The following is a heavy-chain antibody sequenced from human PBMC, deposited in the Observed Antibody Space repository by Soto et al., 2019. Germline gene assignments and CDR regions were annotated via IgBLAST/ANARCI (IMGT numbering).Heavy chain of an antibody. CDR1: GGSINSYC. CDR3: ARHRRTTVAKFYFDN. Sequence: QVQLQESGPGLVKPSETLSLTCTVSGGSINSYCWSWIRQPPGKGLEWIAYIFDSGNANYNPSLKSRVTISVDTSKNQFSLKLTSVTAADTAVYYCARHRRTTVAKFYFDNWGQGALAPVSS. CDR2: IFDSGNA. J-gene: IGHJ4*02. D-gene: IGHD4-4*01. V-gene: IGHV4-59*08.